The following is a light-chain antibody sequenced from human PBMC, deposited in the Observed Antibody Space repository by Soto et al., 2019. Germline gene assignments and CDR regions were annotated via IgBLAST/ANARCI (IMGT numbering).Light chain of an antibody. CDR1: QSVSSN. CDR2: GAS. J-gene: IGKJ5*01. CDR3: QQYNNWPPT. Sequence: IVMTQSPATLSVSPGERATLSCRASQSVSSNLAWYQQKPGQAPRLLIYGASTRATGIPARFSGSGSGTELTITISSLQSEDFEVYYCQQYNNWPPTFGQGTRLEIK. V-gene: IGKV3-15*01.